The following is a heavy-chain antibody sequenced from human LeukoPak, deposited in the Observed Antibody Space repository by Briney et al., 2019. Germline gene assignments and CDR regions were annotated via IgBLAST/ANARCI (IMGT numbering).Heavy chain of an antibody. D-gene: IGHD1-1*01. CDR1: GGSISSSSYY. CDR3: ARDLSTRYYYYMDV. Sequence: SETLSLTCTVSGGSISSSSYYWGWIRQPPGKGLEWIGSIYYSGGTYYNPSLKSRVTISVDTSKNQFSLKLSSVTAADTAVYYCARDLSTRYYYYMDVWGKGTTVTVSS. CDR2: IYYSGGT. J-gene: IGHJ6*03. V-gene: IGHV4-39*07.